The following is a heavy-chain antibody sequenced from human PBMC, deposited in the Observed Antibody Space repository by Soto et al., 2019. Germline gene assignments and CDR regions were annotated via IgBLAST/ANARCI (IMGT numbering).Heavy chain of an antibody. Sequence: EVQLLESGGGLVQPGGSLRLSCAASGFRYNNYAMGWVRQAPGKGLEWVSSISTAVGATYYADSVKGRFTISRDDSTDTLYLQMNSLRAEDTAVYYCAKDRTVAARNFDYWGQGILVTVSS. V-gene: IGHV3-23*01. CDR1: GFRYNNYA. J-gene: IGHJ4*02. CDR3: AKDRTVAARNFDY. CDR2: ISTAVGAT. D-gene: IGHD6-6*01.